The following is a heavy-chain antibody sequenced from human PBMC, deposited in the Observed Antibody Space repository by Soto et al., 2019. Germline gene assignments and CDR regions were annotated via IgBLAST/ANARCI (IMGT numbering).Heavy chain of an antibody. J-gene: IGHJ6*02. D-gene: IGHD4-17*01. Sequence: EVQLLESGGGLVQPGGSLRLSCAASGFTFSSYAMSWVRQAPGKGLEWVSAISGSGGSTYYADSVKGRFTISRDNSKNTLYVQMNSLRAEDTAVYYCAKGVRCYYYYRMDVWGQGTTVTVSS. CDR2: ISGSGGST. CDR3: AKGVRCYYYYRMDV. V-gene: IGHV3-23*01. CDR1: GFTFSSYA.